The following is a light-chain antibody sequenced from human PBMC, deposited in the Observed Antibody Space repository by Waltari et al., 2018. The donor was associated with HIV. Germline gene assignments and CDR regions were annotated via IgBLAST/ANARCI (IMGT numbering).Light chain of an antibody. CDR2: VNSDGSH. V-gene: IGLV4-69*01. CDR3: QTWGTSVQGV. Sequence: QPMLTQSPSASASLGASVKLTCTLSSSHNSYAIVWHQQRSETAPRFLMRVNSDGSHPKGDGIPDRFSGASSGTDRYLTIPSLQSEDEADYYCQTWGTSVQGVFGGGTKLTVI. CDR1: SSHNSYA. J-gene: IGLJ3*02.